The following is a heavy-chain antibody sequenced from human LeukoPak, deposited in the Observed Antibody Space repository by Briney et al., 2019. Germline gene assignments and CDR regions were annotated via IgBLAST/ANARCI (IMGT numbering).Heavy chain of an antibody. CDR2: ISAYNGNT. J-gene: IGHJ4*02. D-gene: IGHD3-9*01. V-gene: IGHV1-18*01. CDR1: GYTFTCYG. Sequence: ASVKDSCKASGYTFTCYGISWVRQAPGQGLEWMGWISAYNGNTNYAQKLQGRVTRTTDTSTSTDYTELRSLRSDDTAVYYCARGTRYFDWLSGYYFDYWGQGTLVTVSS. CDR3: ARGTRYFDWLSGYYFDY.